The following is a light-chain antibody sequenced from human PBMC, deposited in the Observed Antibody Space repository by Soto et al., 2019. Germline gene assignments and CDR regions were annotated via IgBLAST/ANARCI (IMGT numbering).Light chain of an antibody. V-gene: IGLV2-14*01. CDR2: DVI. J-gene: IGLJ2*01. CDR1: SSDVGGYNY. CDR3: SSYTSSSTRV. Sequence: QSALTQPASVSGSPGQSITISCTGTSSDVGGYNYVSWYQQHPGKAPKLMIYDVINRPSGVSNRFSGSKSGNTASLTISGLQAEDEADYYFSSYTSSSTRVFGGGTKLTVL.